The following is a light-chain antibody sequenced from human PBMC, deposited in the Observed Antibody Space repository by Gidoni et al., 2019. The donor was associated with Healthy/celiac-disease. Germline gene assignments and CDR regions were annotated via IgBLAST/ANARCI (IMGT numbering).Light chain of an antibody. CDR2: AAS. CDR3: QQYYSYPPT. CDR1: QGISSY. V-gene: IGKV1-8*01. Sequence: ALRLTQSPSSFSASTGDRVTITCRASQGISSYLAWYQQKPGKAPKLLIYAASTLQSGVPSRFSGSGSGTDFTLTISCLQSEDFATYYCQQYYSYPPTFXPXTKVDIK. J-gene: IGKJ3*01.